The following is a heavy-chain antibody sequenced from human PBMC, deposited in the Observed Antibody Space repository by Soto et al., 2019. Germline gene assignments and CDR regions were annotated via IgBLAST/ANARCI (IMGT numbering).Heavy chain of an antibody. V-gene: IGHV5-51*01. Sequence: PGDSLKISCRGSGYSFSSYWIAWVLQIPGKGLEWMGIIYPGDSDTRYSPSFQGQVTISADKSVSTAYLQWSSLKASDTAMYYCARRASSSVTTPYGMDVWGQGTTVTVSS. J-gene: IGHJ6*02. CDR3: ARRASSSVTTPYGMDV. CDR2: IYPGDSDT. D-gene: IGHD1-1*01. CDR1: GYSFSSYW.